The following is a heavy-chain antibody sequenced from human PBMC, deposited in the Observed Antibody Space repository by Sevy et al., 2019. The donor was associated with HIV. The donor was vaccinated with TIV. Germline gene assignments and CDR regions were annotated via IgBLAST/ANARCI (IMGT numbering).Heavy chain of an antibody. V-gene: IGHV4-31*03. J-gene: IGHJ4*02. CDR3: ARAPPDTVRDPYYIDY. Sequence: SETLSLTCTVSGGSINSGGYYWSWIRQHPGKGLEWIGYIYYSGSAYYNPSLKSRVTISVDTPKKNQFSLKLRSVTAADTAMYYCARAPPDTVRDPYYIDYWGQGTPVTVSS. D-gene: IGHD5-18*01. CDR2: IYYSGSA. CDR1: GGSINSGGYY.